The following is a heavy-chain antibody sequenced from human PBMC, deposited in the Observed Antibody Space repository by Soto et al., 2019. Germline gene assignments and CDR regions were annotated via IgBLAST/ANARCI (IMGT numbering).Heavy chain of an antibody. D-gene: IGHD1-26*01. CDR3: MTVLWVGGSITWNY. CDR1: GFTFSYAW. V-gene: IGHV3-15*01. J-gene: IGHJ4*02. Sequence: EVQLVESGGGLVKPGGSLRLSCAASGFTFSYAWMSWVRQAPGKGLEWVGRIKSNPDGATTDYAAPVKGRFTISRDDSKKMLYLQMNSLKTEDTAVYYCMTVLWVGGSITWNYWGQGTLVTVSS. CDR2: IKSNPDGATT.